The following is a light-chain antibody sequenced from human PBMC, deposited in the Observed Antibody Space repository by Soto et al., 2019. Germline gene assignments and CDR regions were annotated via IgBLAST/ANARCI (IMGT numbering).Light chain of an antibody. CDR2: GAS. Sequence: EIVMTQSPATLSVSPGERATLSCRASQSVSSNVAWYQQKPGQAPRLLIYGASTRAPGIPANFSGSGSGTGFTLTISRLQSDDFAVFYCQQYYYWPWTFGQGTNVDIK. J-gene: IGKJ1*01. CDR1: QSVSSN. V-gene: IGKV3-15*01. CDR3: QQYYYWPWT.